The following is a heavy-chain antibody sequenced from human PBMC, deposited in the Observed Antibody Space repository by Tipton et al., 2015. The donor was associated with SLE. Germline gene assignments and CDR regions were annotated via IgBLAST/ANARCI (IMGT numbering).Heavy chain of an antibody. CDR2: VTHDRSA. J-gene: IGHJ5*02. Sequence: TLSLTCAVYGGSFNDYYWTWIRQPPGEGLEWIGEVTHDRSANYNPSLKSRLTMSVDTSKNQFSLKLTSVTAADTAVYYCARLVGPHILRGVLRNSWFDPWGQGTLVTVSP. D-gene: IGHD3-10*01. CDR3: ARLVGPHILRGVLRNSWFDP. CDR1: GGSFNDYY. V-gene: IGHV4-34*01.